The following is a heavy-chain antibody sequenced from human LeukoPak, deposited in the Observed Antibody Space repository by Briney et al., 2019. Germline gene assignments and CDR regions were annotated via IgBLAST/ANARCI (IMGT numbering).Heavy chain of an antibody. D-gene: IGHD6-19*01. V-gene: IGHV3-21*01. CDR1: GFTFSSYS. CDR3: ARELAGIKQWPDDYYYYYMDV. J-gene: IGHJ6*03. CDR2: ISSSSSYI. Sequence: SPGGSLRLSCAASGFTFSSYSMNWVRQAPGKGLEWVSSISSSSSYIYYADSVKGRFTISRDNAKNSLYLQMNSLRAEDTAVYYCARELAGIKQWPDDYYYYYMDVWGKGTTVTVSS.